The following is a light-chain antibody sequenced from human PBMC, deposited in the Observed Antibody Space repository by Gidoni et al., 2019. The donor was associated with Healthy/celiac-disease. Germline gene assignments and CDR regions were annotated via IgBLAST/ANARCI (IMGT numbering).Light chain of an antibody. CDR1: QSISSY. CDR3: QQSYSTPLA. CDR2: AAS. J-gene: IGKJ4*01. Sequence: DIQTTQSPSSLSASVGDRVTITCRASQSISSYLSWYQQKPEKAPKLLIYAASSLQSGVPSRFRSSRSGTDFTLTISSLRPEDFAAYYCQQSYSTPLAFGGGTKVEIK. V-gene: IGKV1-39*01.